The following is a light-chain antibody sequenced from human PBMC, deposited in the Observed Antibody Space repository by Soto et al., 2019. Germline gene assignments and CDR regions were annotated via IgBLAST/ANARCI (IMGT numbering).Light chain of an antibody. CDR1: QSIRYY. CDR3: QQSYSTPQNT. CDR2: AAS. J-gene: IGKJ5*01. V-gene: IGKV1-39*01. Sequence: IQMTQSPSSLSASVGDRVTITCRASQSIRYYLNWYQQKPGKAPKLLIYAASSLQSGVPSRFSGSGSGTDFTLTISSLQPEDFATYYCQQSYSTPQNTFGQGTRLEIK.